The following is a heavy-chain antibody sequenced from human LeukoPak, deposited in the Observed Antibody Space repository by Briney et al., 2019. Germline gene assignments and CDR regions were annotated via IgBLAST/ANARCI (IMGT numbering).Heavy chain of an antibody. J-gene: IGHJ4*02. V-gene: IGHV4-59*01. CDR2: IYYSGST. CDR3: ARGGMATTH. CDR1: GGSISSYY. D-gene: IGHD5-24*01. Sequence: SETLSLTCTVSGGSISSYYWSWIRQPPGKGLEWIGYIYYSGSTNYNPSLKSRVIISVDTSKNQFSLKLSSVTAADAAVYYCARGGMATTHWGQGTLVTVSS.